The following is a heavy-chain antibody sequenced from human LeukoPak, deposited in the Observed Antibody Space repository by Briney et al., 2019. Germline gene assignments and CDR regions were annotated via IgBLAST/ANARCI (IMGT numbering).Heavy chain of an antibody. J-gene: IGHJ5*02. CDR2: TYYSGST. CDR3: ARLGVYSSGWYNHHWFDP. Sequence: SDTLSLTGTGSGGSVSSGIYYWSWIRQPPGKGLDWIGYTYYSGSTNYNPSLKSRVTISVDTSKNQFSLRLSSVTAADTAVYYCARLGVYSSGWYNHHWFDPWGQGTLVTVSS. CDR1: GGSVSSGIYY. V-gene: IGHV4-61*01. D-gene: IGHD6-19*01.